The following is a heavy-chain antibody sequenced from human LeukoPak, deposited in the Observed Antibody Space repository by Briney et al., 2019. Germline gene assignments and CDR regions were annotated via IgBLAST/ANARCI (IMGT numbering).Heavy chain of an antibody. Sequence: GASVKVSCTASGGTFSSYAISWVRQAPGQGLEWMGGIIPIFGTANYAQKFQGRVTITADKSTSTAYMELSSLRSEDTAVYYCARGMELRSPVDWGQGTLVTVSS. CDR3: ARGMELRSPVD. V-gene: IGHV1-69*06. CDR2: IIPIFGTA. D-gene: IGHD3-10*01. J-gene: IGHJ4*02. CDR1: GGTFSSYA.